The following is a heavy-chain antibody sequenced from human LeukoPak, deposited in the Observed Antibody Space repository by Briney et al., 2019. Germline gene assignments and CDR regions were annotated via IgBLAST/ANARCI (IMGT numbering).Heavy chain of an antibody. CDR2: IRKKPNSYTT. CDR3: ARVSAITGATDALDF. CDR1: GFTFSEHF. D-gene: IGHD1-20*01. V-gene: IGHV3-72*01. Sequence: PGGSLRLSCAASGFTFSEHFMDWVRQAPGKGLEWVGRIRKKPNSYTTEYAASVKGRFTFSRDDSKNSLYLQMNSLETEDTAVYYCARVSAITGATDALDFWGQGTMVTVSS. J-gene: IGHJ3*01.